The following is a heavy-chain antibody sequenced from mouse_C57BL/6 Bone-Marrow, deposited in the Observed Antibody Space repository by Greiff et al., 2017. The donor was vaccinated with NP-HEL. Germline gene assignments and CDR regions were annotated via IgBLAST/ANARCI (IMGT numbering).Heavy chain of an antibody. CDR1: GYTFTSYW. CDR3: ARELSYAMDY. CDR2: IDPSDSYT. J-gene: IGHJ4*01. Sequence: VQLQQPGAELVMPGASVKLSCKASGYTFTSYWMHWVKQRPGQGLEWIGEIDPSDSYTNYNQKFKGKSTLTVDKSSSTAYMQLSSLTSEDSAVDYCARELSYAMDYWGQGTSVTVSS. V-gene: IGHV1-69*01.